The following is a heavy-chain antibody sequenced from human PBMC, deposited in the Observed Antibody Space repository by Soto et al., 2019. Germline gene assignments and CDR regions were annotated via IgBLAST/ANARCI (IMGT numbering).Heavy chain of an antibody. Sequence: QVQLVQSGAEVQKPGASVKVSCKTSGYSFAGYFVHWVRQAPGQGLEWMGWINPNNGDTNYSQKFQGRVSMSRDTPINTAYMELSRLTSDDTAVYYCARDFVGVVMDYGMDVWGQGTTVTVSS. D-gene: IGHD2-15*01. V-gene: IGHV1-2*02. CDR2: INPNNGDT. CDR1: GYSFAGYF. CDR3: ARDFVGVVMDYGMDV. J-gene: IGHJ6*02.